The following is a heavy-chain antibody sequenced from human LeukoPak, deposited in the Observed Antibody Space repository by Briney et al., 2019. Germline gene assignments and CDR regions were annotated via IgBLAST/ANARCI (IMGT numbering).Heavy chain of an antibody. Sequence: GGSLRLSCAASGFTFNTYAMSWVRQAPGKGLEWVSGISGSGGTTYYADSVKGRYTISRDKSKNTLDLQMNSLRAEDTAVYYCAKGMTDESGVVMNFDYWGQGTLVTVSS. D-gene: IGHD3-3*01. J-gene: IGHJ4*02. CDR3: AKGMTDESGVVMNFDY. V-gene: IGHV3-23*01. CDR1: GFTFNTYA. CDR2: ISGSGGTT.